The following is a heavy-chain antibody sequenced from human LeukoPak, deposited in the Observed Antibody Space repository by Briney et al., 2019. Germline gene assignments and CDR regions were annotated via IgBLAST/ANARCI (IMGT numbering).Heavy chain of an antibody. Sequence: PGGSLRLSCAASGFTFSSYAMHWVRQAPGKGLEWVAVISYDGSNKYYADSVKGRFTISRDNSKNTLYLQMNSLRAEDTAVYYCARDRSPDGAADLDYWGQGALVTVSS. CDR3: ARDRSPDGAADLDY. V-gene: IGHV3-30-3*01. CDR2: ISYDGSNK. J-gene: IGHJ4*02. CDR1: GFTFSSYA. D-gene: IGHD6-13*01.